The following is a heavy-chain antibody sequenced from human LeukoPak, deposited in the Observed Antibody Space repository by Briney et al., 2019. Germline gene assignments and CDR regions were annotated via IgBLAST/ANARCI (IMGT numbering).Heavy chain of an antibody. D-gene: IGHD1-1*01. V-gene: IGHV3-23*01. Sequence: GALRLSCAASGFTFSSYSMSWVRQAPGKGLEWVSSNSGSGGRIDYADSVKGRFTISRDNSKNTLSLQMNSLTAEDTAVYYCAKNPRLEGWIYFDSWGQGILVTVSS. CDR2: NSGSGGRI. CDR3: AKNPRLEGWIYFDS. J-gene: IGHJ4*02. CDR1: GFTFSSYS.